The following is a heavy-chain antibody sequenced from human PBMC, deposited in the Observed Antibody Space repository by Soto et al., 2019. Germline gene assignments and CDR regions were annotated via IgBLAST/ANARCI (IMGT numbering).Heavy chain of an antibody. V-gene: IGHV4-59*01. CDR3: ARDRTVFAAAAGYYYYGMDV. CDR2: IYYSGST. Sequence: SETLSLTCTASGGSLSSYYWSWIRQPPGKGLEWIGYIYYSGSTNYNPSLKSRVTISVDTSKNQFSLKLSSVTAADTAVYYCARDRTVFAAAAGYYYYGMDVWGQGTTVTVSS. CDR1: GGSLSSYY. D-gene: IGHD6-13*01. J-gene: IGHJ6*02.